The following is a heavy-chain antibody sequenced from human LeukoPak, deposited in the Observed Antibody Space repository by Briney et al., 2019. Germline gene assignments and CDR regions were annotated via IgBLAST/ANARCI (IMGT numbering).Heavy chain of an antibody. Sequence: GGSVRLSCAASGFTFSGFWLHWVRQAPGKGQVWISRLHSDGSNTDYADSVKGRFTISRDNAKNTLYLQMNSLSAEDTAVYYCARDSGGYPGHFDYWGQGTLATVSS. J-gene: IGHJ4*02. CDR2: LHSDGSNT. D-gene: IGHD1-26*01. CDR1: GFTFSGFW. CDR3: ARDSGGYPGHFDY. V-gene: IGHV3-74*01.